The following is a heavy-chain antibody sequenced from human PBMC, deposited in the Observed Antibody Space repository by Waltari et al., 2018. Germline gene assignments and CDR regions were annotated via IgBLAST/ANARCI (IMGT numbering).Heavy chain of an antibody. V-gene: IGHV3-30*01. CDR3: ARDGHSYFYGSWSDY. D-gene: IGHD3-10*01. J-gene: IGHJ4*02. Sequence: QVHLVESGGGVVQPGKSLTPSCAVSGLHVSRAAMHWVRQAPGKGLEWVAVISFDGNNIYFADSVKGRFTINRDNSKNTLSLQMNSLTPEDTAIYYCARDGHSYFYGSWSDYWGQGTLVTVSS. CDR2: ISFDGNNI. CDR1: GLHVSRAA.